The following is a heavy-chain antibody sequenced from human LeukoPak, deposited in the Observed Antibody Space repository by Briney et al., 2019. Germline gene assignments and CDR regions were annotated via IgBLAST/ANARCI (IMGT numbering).Heavy chain of an antibody. CDR3: ASGPLYGGYDD. V-gene: IGHV1-69*05. CDR1: GYTFTSYD. J-gene: IGHJ4*02. D-gene: IGHD5-12*01. CDR2: IIPIFGTA. Sequence: SVKVSCKASGYTFTSYDINWVRQAPGQGLEWMGRIIPIFGTANYAQKFQGRVTITTDESTSTAYMELSSLRSEDTAVYYCASGPLYGGYDDWGQGTLVTVSS.